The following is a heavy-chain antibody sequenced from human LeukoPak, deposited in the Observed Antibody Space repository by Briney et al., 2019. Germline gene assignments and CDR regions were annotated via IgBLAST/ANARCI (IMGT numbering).Heavy chain of an antibody. CDR2: ISGSGGST. Sequence: GGSLRLSCAASGFTFSSYAMSWVRQAPGKGLEWVSAISGSGGSTYYADSVKGRFTISRDNSKNTLYLQMNSLRAEDTAVYYCAKHGSGYYWKWLDYWGQGTLVTVSS. J-gene: IGHJ4*02. V-gene: IGHV3-23*01. D-gene: IGHD3-22*01. CDR3: AKHGSGYYWKWLDY. CDR1: GFTFSSYA.